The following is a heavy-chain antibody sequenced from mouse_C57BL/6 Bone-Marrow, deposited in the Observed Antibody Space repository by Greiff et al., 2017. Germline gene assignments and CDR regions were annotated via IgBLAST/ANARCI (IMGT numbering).Heavy chain of an antibody. CDR2: INPNNGGT. CDR1: GYTFTDYN. D-gene: IGHD1-1*01. Sequence: VQLQQSGPELVKPGASVKIPCKASGYTFTDYNMDWVKQSHGKSLEWIGDINPNNGGTIYNQKFKGKATLTVDKSSSTAYMELRSLTSEDTAVYYCGRYYGSSYWYFDVWGTGTTVTVSS. J-gene: IGHJ1*03. CDR3: GRYYGSSYWYFDV. V-gene: IGHV1-18*01.